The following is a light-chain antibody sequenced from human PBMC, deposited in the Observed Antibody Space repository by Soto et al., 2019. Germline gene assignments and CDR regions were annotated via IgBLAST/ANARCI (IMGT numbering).Light chain of an antibody. CDR3: SSYTRTSTVL. V-gene: IGLV2-14*01. CDR2: EVS. J-gene: IGLJ2*01. Sequence: QSALTQPASVSGSPGQSITISCTGTRSDGGHYNYVSWYQHHPGKAPKLMIYEVSNRPSGVSNRFSGSKSGNTASLTISGLQAEDEADYYCSSYTRTSTVLFGGGTQLTGL. CDR1: RSDGGHYNY.